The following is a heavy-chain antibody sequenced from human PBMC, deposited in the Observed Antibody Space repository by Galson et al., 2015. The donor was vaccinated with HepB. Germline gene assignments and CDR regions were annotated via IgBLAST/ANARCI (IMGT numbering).Heavy chain of an antibody. CDR1: GFTFSSYA. CDR2: ISYDGSNK. V-gene: IGHV3-30*04. Sequence: SLRLSCAASGFTFSSYAMHWVRQAPGKGLEWVAVISYDGSNKYYADSVKGRFTISRDNSKNTLYLQMNSLRAEDTAVYYCARGRYESAKDYWGQGTLVTVSS. J-gene: IGHJ4*02. CDR3: ARGRYESAKDY. D-gene: IGHD4/OR15-4a*01.